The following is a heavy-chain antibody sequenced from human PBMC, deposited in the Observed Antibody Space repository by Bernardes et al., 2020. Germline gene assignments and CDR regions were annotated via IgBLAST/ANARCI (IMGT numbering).Heavy chain of an antibody. CDR1: GGSFSGYY. Sequence: SETLSLTCAVYGGSFSGYYWSWIRQPPGKGLEWIREINHSGSTNYNPSLKSRVNISVDTSKNHFSLKLSSVTAADTAVYYWARGPGIVVVPAAQYYYYGMDVWGQGNTVTVSS. CDR3: ARGPGIVVVPAAQYYYYGMDV. D-gene: IGHD2-2*01. V-gene: IGHV4-34*01. CDR2: INHSGST. J-gene: IGHJ6*02.